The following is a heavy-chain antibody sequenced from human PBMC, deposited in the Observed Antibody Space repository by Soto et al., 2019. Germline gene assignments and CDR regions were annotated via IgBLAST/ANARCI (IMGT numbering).Heavy chain of an antibody. CDR2: IRAYNGNT. V-gene: IGHV1-18*01. CDR1: GYTFTSYG. J-gene: IGHJ4*02. CDR3: AREPNYFDY. Sequence: ASVKVSCKASGYTFTSYGISWVRQAPGQGLEWMGWIRAYNGNTKYARKLQGRVTMTTDTSTSTANMEMRSLRSDDTAVYYCAREPNYFDYWGQGTLVTVSS.